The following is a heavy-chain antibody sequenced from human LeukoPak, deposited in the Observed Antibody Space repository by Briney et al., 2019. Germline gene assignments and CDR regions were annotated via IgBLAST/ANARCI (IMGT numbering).Heavy chain of an antibody. CDR3: ARTYSNSQGDWFDP. V-gene: IGHV4-38-2*01. D-gene: IGHD4-11*01. J-gene: IGHJ5*02. CDR2: IYYSGTT. Sequence: PSETLSLTCSVSGYSISSGYYWAWIRQPPGKGLEWIGGIYYSGTTQHNPSLKSRGTILVDTSKNQFFLKLSSVTAADTAVYYCARTYSNSQGDWFDPWGRGTLVTVSS. CDR1: GYSISSGYY.